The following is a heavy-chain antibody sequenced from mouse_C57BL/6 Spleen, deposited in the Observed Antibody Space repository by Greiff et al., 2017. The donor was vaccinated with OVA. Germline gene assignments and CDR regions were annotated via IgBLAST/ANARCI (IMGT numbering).Heavy chain of an antibody. D-gene: IGHD2-4*01. CDR1: GYTFTSYW. J-gene: IGHJ4*01. Sequence: QVQLQQPGAELVKPGASVKMSCKASGYTFTSYWITWVKQRPGQGLEWIGDIYPGSGSTNYNEKFKSKATLTVDTSSSTAYMQLSSLTSEDSAVYYWARMRDYYDYDGYAMDYWGQGTSVTVSS. V-gene: IGHV1-55*01. CDR3: ARMRDYYDYDGYAMDY. CDR2: IYPGSGST.